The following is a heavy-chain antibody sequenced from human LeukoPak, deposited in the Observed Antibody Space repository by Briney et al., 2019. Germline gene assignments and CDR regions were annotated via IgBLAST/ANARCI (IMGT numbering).Heavy chain of an antibody. J-gene: IGHJ5*02. CDR2: INHSGST. CDR1: GGSFSGYY. D-gene: IGHD3-10*01. V-gene: IGHV4-34*01. Sequence: SETLFLTCAVYGGSFSGYYWSWIRQPPGKGLEWIGEINHSGSTNYNPSLKSRVTISVDTSKNQFSLKLSSVTAADTAVYYCARGLLWFGEWVWFDPWGQGTLVTVSS. CDR3: ARGLLWFGEWVWFDP.